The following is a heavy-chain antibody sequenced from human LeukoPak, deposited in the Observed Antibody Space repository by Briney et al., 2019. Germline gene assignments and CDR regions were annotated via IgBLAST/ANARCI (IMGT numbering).Heavy chain of an antibody. D-gene: IGHD6-25*01. J-gene: IGHJ4*02. Sequence: SETLSLTCPVSGGSISSDGYYWSWIRQPPGKGLEWIGYIYHSGSTYYSPSLKSRVTISVDRSKNQFSLKLSSVTAADTAVYYCARRGSSAYYFDYWGQGTLVTVSS. CDR3: ARRGSSAYYFDY. V-gene: IGHV4-30-2*01. CDR1: GGSISSDGYY. CDR2: IYHSGST.